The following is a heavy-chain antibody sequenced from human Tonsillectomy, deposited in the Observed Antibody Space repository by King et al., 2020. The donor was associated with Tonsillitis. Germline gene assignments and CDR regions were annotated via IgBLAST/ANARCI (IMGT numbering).Heavy chain of an antibody. D-gene: IGHD1-26*01. Sequence: QLQESGPGIVKPSETLSLTCTVSGGSISSGDHYWAWIGEPPGKGLEWMGGMYYCGSIFYNPSLKSRITISGGTSEHRFSLWLSSVTAADTAVYFCARYVSGSFDYWGQGALVTVSS. J-gene: IGHJ4*02. CDR2: MYYCGSI. CDR3: ARYVSGSFDY. V-gene: IGHV4-39*01. CDR1: GGSISSGDHY.